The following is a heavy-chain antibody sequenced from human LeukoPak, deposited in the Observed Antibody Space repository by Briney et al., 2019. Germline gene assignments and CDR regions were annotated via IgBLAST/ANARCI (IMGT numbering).Heavy chain of an antibody. D-gene: IGHD3-10*01. CDR2: INHSGST. CDR3: ARQGRLWFRELSWFDP. CDR1: GGSLSGYY. Sequence: PSETLSLTCAVYGGSLSGYYWSWIRQPPGKGLEWIGEINHSGSTNYNPSLKSRVTISVDTSKNQFSLKLSSVTAADTAVYYCARQGRLWFRELSWFDPWGQGTLVTVSS. V-gene: IGHV4-34*01. J-gene: IGHJ5*02.